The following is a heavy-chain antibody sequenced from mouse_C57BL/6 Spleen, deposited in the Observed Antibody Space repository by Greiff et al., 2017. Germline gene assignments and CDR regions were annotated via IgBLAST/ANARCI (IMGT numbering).Heavy chain of an antibody. J-gene: IGHJ3*01. CDR1: GYTFTSYW. D-gene: IGHD2-12*01. Sequence: QVPLQQPGAELVKPGASVKMSCKASGYTFTSYWITWVKQRPGQGLEWIGDIYPGSGSTNYNEKFKSKATLTVDTSSSTAYMQLSSLTSEDSAFYYCARGEVTSGFAYWGQGTLVTVSA. CDR3: ARGEVTSGFAY. CDR2: IYPGSGST. V-gene: IGHV1-55*01.